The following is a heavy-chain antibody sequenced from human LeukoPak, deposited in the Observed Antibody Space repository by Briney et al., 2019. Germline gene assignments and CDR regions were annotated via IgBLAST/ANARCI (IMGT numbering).Heavy chain of an antibody. CDR1: GYTFTGYY. CDR3: ARDRNGPGYSREFDF. V-gene: IGHV1-2*02. Sequence: ASVKVSCKASGYTFTGYYLHWVRQAPGQGLEWMGWINPDTGRTTYAQKFQGRVTMTSDTSISTAYMELSRLRSDDTAEYYCARDRNGPGYSREFDFWGQGTLVTVSS. CDR2: INPDTGRT. D-gene: IGHD6-13*01. J-gene: IGHJ4*02.